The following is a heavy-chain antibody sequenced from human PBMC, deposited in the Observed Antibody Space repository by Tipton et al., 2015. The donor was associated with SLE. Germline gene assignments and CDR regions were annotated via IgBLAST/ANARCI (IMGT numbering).Heavy chain of an antibody. CDR2: INHSGST. CDR1: GGSFSGYY. CDR3: ARAPYRNAWYGAFDI. D-gene: IGHD6-19*01. J-gene: IGHJ3*02. Sequence: TLSLTCAVYGGSFSGYYWSWIRQPPGKGLEWIGEINHSGSTNYNPSLKSRVTISVDPSKNQFSLKLSSVTAADTGVIYCARAPYRNAWYGAFDIWGQGTAVTVSS. V-gene: IGHV4-34*01.